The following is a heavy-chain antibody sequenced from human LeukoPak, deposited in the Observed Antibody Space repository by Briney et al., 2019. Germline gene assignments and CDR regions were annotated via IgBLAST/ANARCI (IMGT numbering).Heavy chain of an antibody. D-gene: IGHD2-15*01. CDR2: TYYRSKWYN. CDR3: ARSNRVVVVAATIGYYYYGMDV. J-gene: IGHJ6*02. Sequence: SQTLSLTCAISGDSVSSNSAAWNWIRQSPSRGLEWLGRTYYRSKWYNDYAVSVKSRITNNPDTSKNQFSLQLNSVTPEDTAVYYCARSNRVVVVAATIGYYYYGMDVWGQGTTVTVSS. CDR1: GDSVSSNSAA. V-gene: IGHV6-1*01.